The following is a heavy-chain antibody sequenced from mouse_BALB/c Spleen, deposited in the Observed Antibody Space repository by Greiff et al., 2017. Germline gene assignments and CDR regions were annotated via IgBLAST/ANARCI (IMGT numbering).Heavy chain of an antibody. CDR1: GFSLTGYG. CDR3: ARGKVRREGGFAY. V-gene: IGHV2-6-7*01. D-gene: IGHD2-14*01. J-gene: IGHJ3*01. Sequence: QVQLQQSGPGLVAPSQSLSITCTVSGFSLTGYGVNWVRQPPGKGLEWLGMIWGDGSTDYNSALKSRLSISKDNSKSQVFLKMNSLQTDDTARYYCARGKVRREGGFAYWGQGTLVTVSA. CDR2: IWGDGST.